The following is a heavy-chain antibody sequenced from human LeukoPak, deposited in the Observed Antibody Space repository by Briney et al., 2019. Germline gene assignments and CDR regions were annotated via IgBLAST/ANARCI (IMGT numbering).Heavy chain of an antibody. D-gene: IGHD3-16*01. J-gene: IGHJ4*02. CDR3: AREGPAVKGGY. CDR1: GGSVSSGSYY. V-gene: IGHV4-61*01. CDR2: IYYSGST. Sequence: SETLSLTCTVSGGSVSSGSYYWSWIRQPPGTGLEWIGYIYYSGSTNYNPSLKSRVTISVDTSKNQFSLKLSSVTAADTAVYYCAREGPAVKGGYWGQGSLVTVSS.